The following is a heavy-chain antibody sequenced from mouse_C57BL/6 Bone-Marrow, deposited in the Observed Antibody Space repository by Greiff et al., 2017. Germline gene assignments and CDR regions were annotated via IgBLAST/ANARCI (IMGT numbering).Heavy chain of an antibody. CDR2: IYPGSGST. J-gene: IGHJ2*01. CDR1: GYTFTSYW. V-gene: IGHV1-55*01. CDR3: ASLYYYGSSLYYFDY. Sequence: VKLQQPGAELVKPGASVKMSCKASGYTFTSYWITWVKQRPGQGLEWIGDIYPGSGSTNYNEKFKSKATLTVDTSSSTAYMELRSLTSEDSAVYFCASLYYYGSSLYYFDYWGQGTTLTVSS. D-gene: IGHD1-1*01.